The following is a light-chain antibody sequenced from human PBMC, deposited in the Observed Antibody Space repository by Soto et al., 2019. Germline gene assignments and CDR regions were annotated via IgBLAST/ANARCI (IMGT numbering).Light chain of an antibody. V-gene: IGKV3-11*01. CDR2: DAS. CDR3: QQRSNWIT. CDR1: QSVSSY. Sequence: EIVLTQSPATLSLFPGEKATLSRRASQSVSSYLAWYQQKPGQAPRLPIYDASNRATGIPARFSGSGSGTDFTLTISSLEPEDFAVYYCQQRSNWITFGQGTRLEI. J-gene: IGKJ5*01.